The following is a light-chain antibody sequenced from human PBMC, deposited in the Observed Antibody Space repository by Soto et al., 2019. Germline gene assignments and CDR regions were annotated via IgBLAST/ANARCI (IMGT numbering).Light chain of an antibody. CDR3: YQYGSSGT. J-gene: IGKJ1*01. Sequence: IVMTQSPDTLSVSPGERATLSCRTSQTVNSNLAWYQHKPGQSPRLLIYGASTRATTTPGRFSGSGSGTEFTLTISSLQSEDFAVYFCYQYGSSGTFGQGTKVDI. CDR2: GAS. CDR1: QTVNSN. V-gene: IGKV3D-15*01.